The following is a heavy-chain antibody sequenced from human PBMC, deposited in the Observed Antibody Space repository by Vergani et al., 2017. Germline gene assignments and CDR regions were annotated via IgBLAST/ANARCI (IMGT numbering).Heavy chain of an antibody. Sequence: QVQLVESGGGVVQPGRSLRLSCAASGFTFSSYGMHWVRQAPGKGLEWVAVISYDGSNKYYADSVKGRFTISRDNSKNTLYLQMNSLRAEDMAVYYCAKASPAAIIPRGMDVWGQGTTVTVSS. D-gene: IGHD2-2*01. J-gene: IGHJ6*02. CDR2: ISYDGSNK. CDR1: GFTFSSYG. CDR3: AKASPAAIIPRGMDV. V-gene: IGHV3-30*18.